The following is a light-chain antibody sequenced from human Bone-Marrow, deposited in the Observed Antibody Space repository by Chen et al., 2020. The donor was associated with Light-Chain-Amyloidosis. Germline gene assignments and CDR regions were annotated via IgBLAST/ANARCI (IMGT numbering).Light chain of an antibody. CDR3: LQEYSYPHT. Sequence: AIQMTQSPSSLSAFVGDRVTITCRASQAIRSDLGWYQQKPGKAPNLLIYSASTVQTGVPSRFSGSGSGTNFTLTISSLQPEDFATYYCLQEYSYPHTFGQGTKLEI. V-gene: IGKV1-6*02. CDR2: SAS. CDR1: QAIRSD. J-gene: IGKJ2*01.